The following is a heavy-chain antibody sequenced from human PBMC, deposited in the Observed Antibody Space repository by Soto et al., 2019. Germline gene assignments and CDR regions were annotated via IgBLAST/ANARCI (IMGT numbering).Heavy chain of an antibody. J-gene: IGHJ4*02. D-gene: IGHD3-10*01. CDR3: ARAVGSGRGPTLDY. Sequence: QVQLVQSGAEVKKPGASVKVSCKASGYTFTSYDINWVRQATGQGLEWMGWMNPNSGNTGYAQKFQGRVTMTRNTSISTAYMELSGLRSADTAVYYCARAVGSGRGPTLDYWGQGTLVTVSS. CDR2: MNPNSGNT. CDR1: GYTFTSYD. V-gene: IGHV1-8*01.